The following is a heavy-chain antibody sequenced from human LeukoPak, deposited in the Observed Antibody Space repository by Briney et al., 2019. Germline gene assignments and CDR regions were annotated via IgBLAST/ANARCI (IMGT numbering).Heavy chain of an antibody. CDR2: ISETI. J-gene: IGHJ4*02. CDR3: VREVGRPKTFYFDS. V-gene: IGHV3-48*04. CDR1: GFVFSRDN. D-gene: IGHD3-16*01. Sequence: GGSLRLSCIASGFVFSRDNMNWVRQAPGKGLEWVAHISETIYYADSVQGRFTISRNNAKNSLYLQMSNLRVDDTAMYYCVREVGRPKTFYFDSWGRGTPVTVSS.